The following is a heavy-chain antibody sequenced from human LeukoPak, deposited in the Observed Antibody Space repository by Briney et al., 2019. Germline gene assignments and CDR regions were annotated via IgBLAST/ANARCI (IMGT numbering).Heavy chain of an antibody. CDR2: IRYDGSNK. D-gene: IGHD3-10*01. Sequence: GGSLRLSCAASGFTFSSYGIHWVRQAPGKGLEWVAFIRYDGSNKYYADSVKGRFTISRDNSKNTLYLQMNSLRAEDTAVYYCAKGVNTMVRGVDYYYYYMDVWGKGTTVTISS. J-gene: IGHJ6*03. CDR1: GFTFSSYG. V-gene: IGHV3-30*02. CDR3: AKGVNTMVRGVDYYYYYMDV.